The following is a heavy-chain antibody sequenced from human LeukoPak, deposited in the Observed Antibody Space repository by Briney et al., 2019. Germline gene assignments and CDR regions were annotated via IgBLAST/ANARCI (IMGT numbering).Heavy chain of an antibody. CDR3: ARVATVAQIDY. CDR2: INSDGSST. J-gene: IGHJ4*02. V-gene: IGHV3-74*01. Sequence: GGSLRLSCAASGFTFSSYSMNWVRQAPGKGLVWVSRINSDGSSTSYADSVKGRFTISRDNAKNTLYLQMNSLRAEDTAVYYCARVATVAQIDYWGQGTPVTVSS. D-gene: IGHD6-19*01. CDR1: GFTFSSYS.